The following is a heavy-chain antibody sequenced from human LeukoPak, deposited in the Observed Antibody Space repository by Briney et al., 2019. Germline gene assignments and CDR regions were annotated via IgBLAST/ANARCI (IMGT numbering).Heavy chain of an antibody. CDR1: GYTFTGYY. CDR2: INPSGGST. Sequence: GASVKVSCKASGYTFTGYYMHWVRQAPGQGLEWMGIINPSGGSTSYAQKFQGRVTMTRDMSTSTVYMELSSLRSEDTAVYYCARDLIQPTYYYYMDVWGKGTTVTVSS. J-gene: IGHJ6*03. CDR3: ARDLIQPTYYYYMDV. D-gene: IGHD3-16*01. V-gene: IGHV1-46*01.